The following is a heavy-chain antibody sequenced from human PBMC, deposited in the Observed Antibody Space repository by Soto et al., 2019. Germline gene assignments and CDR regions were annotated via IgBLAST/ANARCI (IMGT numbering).Heavy chain of an antibody. D-gene: IGHD6-19*01. Sequence: QVQLQESGPGLVKPSETLSLTCTVSSGSVSSGSNYWSWIRQPPGTGLEWIGYIYYGGSTNFNPSLKSRVTISVDTSKNQFSLKLSSVTAADTAVYYCARGIEGWYQGRYYYCMDVWGQGTTVTVSS. CDR1: SGSVSSGSNY. CDR2: IYYGGST. J-gene: IGHJ6*02. CDR3: ARGIEGWYQGRYYYCMDV. V-gene: IGHV4-61*01.